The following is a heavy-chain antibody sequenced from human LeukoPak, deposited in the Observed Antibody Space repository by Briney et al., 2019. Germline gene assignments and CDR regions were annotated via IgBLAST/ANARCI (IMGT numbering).Heavy chain of an antibody. J-gene: IGHJ4*02. Sequence: GGSLRLSCAASEFSVGSNYMTWVRQAPGKGLEWVSLIYSGGSTYYADSVKGRFTISRDNSKNTLYLQMNSLRAEDTAVYYCAKYPVYDYVWGSYTDYWGQGTLVTVSS. CDR1: EFSVGSNY. CDR2: IYSGGST. D-gene: IGHD3-16*01. V-gene: IGHV3-66*01. CDR3: AKYPVYDYVWGSYTDY.